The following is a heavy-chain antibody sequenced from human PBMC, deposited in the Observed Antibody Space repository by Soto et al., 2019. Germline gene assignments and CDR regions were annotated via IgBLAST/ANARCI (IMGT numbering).Heavy chain of an antibody. V-gene: IGHV3-23*01. CDR3: AKDPDCCGPSCYSKAFDV. D-gene: IGHD2-15*01. J-gene: IGHJ3*01. Sequence: EAQLLESGGGLVRPGGSLRLSCAASGFTFSSYGMTWVRQAQGRGLEWVSSITGNGDDSDYADSVTGRFTITRDNSMGTLYLEMNSLRVEDSAVYYSAKDPDCCGPSCYSKAFDVWGQGTVVTVSS. CDR2: ITGNGDDS. CDR1: GFTFSSYG.